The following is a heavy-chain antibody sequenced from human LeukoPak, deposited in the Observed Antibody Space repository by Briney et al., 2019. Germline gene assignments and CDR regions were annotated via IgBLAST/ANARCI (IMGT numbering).Heavy chain of an antibody. Sequence: GASVKVSCKASGYTFTSYGIIWVRQAPGEGLEWMGWISSYDGSTNYAQKFQDRVTVTTDTSTSTVYMELRSLRSDDTAVYYCARARLPNAYFDYWGQGTLVTVSS. J-gene: IGHJ4*02. V-gene: IGHV1-18*01. CDR2: ISSYDGST. CDR1: GYTFTSYG. CDR3: ARARLPNAYFDY. D-gene: IGHD2-21*01.